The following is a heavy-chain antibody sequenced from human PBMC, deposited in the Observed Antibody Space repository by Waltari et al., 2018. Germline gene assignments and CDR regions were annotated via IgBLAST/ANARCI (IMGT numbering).Heavy chain of an antibody. J-gene: IGHJ4*02. Sequence: QVQLVQSGAEVKKPGSSVKVSCTASGGTFSSYTISWVRQAPGQGLEWMGRIIPILGIANYAQKFQGRVTITADKSTSTAYMELSSLRSEDTAVYYCAKAISYRDVFDYWGQGTLVTVSS. CDR1: GGTFSSYT. CDR2: IIPILGIA. CDR3: AKAISYRDVFDY. D-gene: IGHD3-16*02. V-gene: IGHV1-69*02.